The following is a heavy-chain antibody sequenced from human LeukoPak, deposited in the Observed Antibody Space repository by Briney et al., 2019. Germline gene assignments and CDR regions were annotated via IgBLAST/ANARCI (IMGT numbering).Heavy chain of an antibody. V-gene: IGHV3-11*01. CDR1: GFTFSVYY. J-gene: IGHJ3*02. CDR2: ISSSGSTI. CDR3: ARADYGDYVDDAFDI. Sequence: GVSLRLSCAASGFTFSVYYVSWIRQDPGKGLEWVSYISSSGSTIYYADSVKGRFTISRDNAKNSLYLQMNSLRAEDTAVYYCARADYGDYVDDAFDIWGQGTMVTVSS. D-gene: IGHD4-17*01.